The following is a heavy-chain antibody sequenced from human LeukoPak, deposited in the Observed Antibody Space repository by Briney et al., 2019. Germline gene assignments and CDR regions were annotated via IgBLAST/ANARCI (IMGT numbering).Heavy chain of an antibody. CDR1: GGTFSSYA. CDR3: ARAPRPTYCSSTSCYESSWFDP. CDR2: INPNSGGT. Sequence: ASVKVSCKASGGTFSSYAISWVRQAPGQGLEWMGGINPNSGGTNYAQKFQGRVTMTRDTSISTAYMELSRLRSDDTAVYYCARAPRPTYCSSTSCYESSWFDPWGQGTLVTVSS. J-gene: IGHJ5*02. V-gene: IGHV1-2*02. D-gene: IGHD2-2*01.